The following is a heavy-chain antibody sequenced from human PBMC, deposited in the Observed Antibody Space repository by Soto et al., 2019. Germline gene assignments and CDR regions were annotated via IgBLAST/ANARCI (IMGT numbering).Heavy chain of an antibody. CDR3: ARASYDPGVGMDV. D-gene: IGHD5-12*01. V-gene: IGHV1-2*04. J-gene: IGHJ6*02. CDR1: GYTFTGYY. CDR2: INPNSGGT. Sequence: ASVKVSCKASGYTFTGYYMHWVRQAPGQGLEWMGWINPNSGGTNYAQKFQGWVTMTRDTSISTAYMELSRLRSDDTAVYYCARASYDPGVGMDVWGQGTTVTVSS.